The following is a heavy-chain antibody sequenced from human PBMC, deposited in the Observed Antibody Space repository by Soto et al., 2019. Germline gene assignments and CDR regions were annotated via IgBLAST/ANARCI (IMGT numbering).Heavy chain of an antibody. D-gene: IGHD2-15*01. CDR2: IIPIFGTA. CDR3: ARDLCSGGSCYSGEYYQH. V-gene: IGHV1-69*13. CDR1: GGTCSIYS. Sequence: SVKVSCKASGGTCSIYSISWVRQAPGQGLEWMGGIIPIFGTANYAQKFQGRVTITADESTSTAYMELSSLGSEDTAVYYCARDLCSGGSCYSGEYYQHWGQGRLVTVSS. J-gene: IGHJ1*01.